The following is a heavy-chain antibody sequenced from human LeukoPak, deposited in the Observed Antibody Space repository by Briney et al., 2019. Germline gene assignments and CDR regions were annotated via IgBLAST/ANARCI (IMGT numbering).Heavy chain of an antibody. CDR1: GFTFSSYE. Sequence: QPGGSLRLSCAASGFTFSSYEMNWVRQAPAKGLEWVSYISSSGSTIYYADSVKGRFTISRDNAKNSLYLQMNSLRAEDTAVYYCARENGWLRLPDYWGQGTLVTVSS. J-gene: IGHJ4*02. D-gene: IGHD5-12*01. V-gene: IGHV3-48*03. CDR3: ARENGWLRLPDY. CDR2: ISSSGSTI.